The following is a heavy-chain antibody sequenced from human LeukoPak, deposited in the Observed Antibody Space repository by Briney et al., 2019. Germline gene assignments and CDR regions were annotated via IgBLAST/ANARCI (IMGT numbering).Heavy chain of an antibody. CDR1: GYSFTNYW. CDR3: ARRGTAVTGYYYYGMDV. V-gene: IGHV5-51*01. CDR2: IYPGDSDT. J-gene: IGHJ6*02. D-gene: IGHD4-23*01. Sequence: GESLKISCKGSGYSFTNYWIGWVRQMPGKGLEWMGIIYPGDSDTRYSPSFQGQVTISADKSISTACLQWSSLKASDTAMYYCARRGTAVTGYYYYGMDVWGQGTTVTVSS.